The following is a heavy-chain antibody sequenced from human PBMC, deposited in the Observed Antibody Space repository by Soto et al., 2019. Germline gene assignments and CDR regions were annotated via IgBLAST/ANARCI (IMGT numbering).Heavy chain of an antibody. J-gene: IGHJ4*02. D-gene: IGHD1-26*01. V-gene: IGHV3-64*05. Sequence: GGSLRLSCSASGFPFSSYAIHWVRQAPGKGLEYVSGISSNGGSTYYADSVKGRFTISRDNSKNTLYVQMSSLRSDDTAVYYCVKDIGTPYWGQGTLVTVSS. CDR3: VKDIGTPY. CDR1: GFPFSSYA. CDR2: ISSNGGST.